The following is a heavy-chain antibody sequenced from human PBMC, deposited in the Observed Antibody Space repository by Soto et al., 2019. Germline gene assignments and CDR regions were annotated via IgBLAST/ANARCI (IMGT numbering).Heavy chain of an antibody. D-gene: IGHD1-26*01. V-gene: IGHV1-69*13. CDR1: GGIFSSYA. Sequence: GASVKVSCKASGGIFSSYALSWVRQAPGQGLEWMGGIIPIFGTSNYAQKFQGRVTITADESTSTAYMELSSLTSEDTAVYCCARERGPEELLGHFDLWGQGTLVTVSS. J-gene: IGHJ4*02. CDR2: IIPIFGTS. CDR3: ARERGPEELLGHFDL.